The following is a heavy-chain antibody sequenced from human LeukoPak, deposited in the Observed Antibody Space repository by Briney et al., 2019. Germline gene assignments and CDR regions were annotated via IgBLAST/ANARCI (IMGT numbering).Heavy chain of an antibody. CDR2: FHYSGST. V-gene: IGHV4-59*08. Sequence: PSETLSLTCTVSGGAIRGYYWSWIRQPPGKGLEWIGYFHYSGSTNYNPSLKSRVTISVDTSNQFSLKLTSVTATDTAVYYCARHPAIYGRFYYFDSWGQGTLVTVSS. CDR1: GGAIRGYY. J-gene: IGHJ4*02. D-gene: IGHD3-10*01. CDR3: ARHPAIYGRFYYFDS.